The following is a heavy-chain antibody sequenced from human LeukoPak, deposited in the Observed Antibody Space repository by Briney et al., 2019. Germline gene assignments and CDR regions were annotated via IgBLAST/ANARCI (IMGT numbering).Heavy chain of an antibody. CDR1: GRSISRGGYY. Sequence: SEPLSLTCTVSGRSISRGGYYWSWIRQHPGKGLEWIGYIYYSGSTYCNPSLKSRVTISVDTSKNQFSLKLSSVTAADTAVYYCARYWTEGQLVRSLDPWGQGTLVAVSS. CDR2: IYYSGST. D-gene: IGHD1-1*01. J-gene: IGHJ5*02. CDR3: ARYWTEGQLVRSLDP. V-gene: IGHV4-31*03.